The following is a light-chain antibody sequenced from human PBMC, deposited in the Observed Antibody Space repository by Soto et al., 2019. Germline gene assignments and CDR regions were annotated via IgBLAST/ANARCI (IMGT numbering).Light chain of an antibody. CDR1: QSVSSN. J-gene: IGKJ3*01. CDR3: QHYNEWPPFT. Sequence: EIVMTQSPATLSVSPGESATLSCRASQSVSSNLAWYQQKPGQAPRLLIYDTSTRATGVPARFSGSGSGTEFTLTIDSRQSEDFAVYFCQHYNEWPPFTFGPGTKVDIK. V-gene: IGKV3-15*01. CDR2: DTS.